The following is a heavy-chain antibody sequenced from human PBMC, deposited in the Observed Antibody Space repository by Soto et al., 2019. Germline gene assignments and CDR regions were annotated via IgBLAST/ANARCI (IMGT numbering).Heavy chain of an antibody. Sequence: GGSLRLSCAASGFTFSSYGMHWVRQAPGKGLEWVAVIWYDGSNKYYADSVKGRFTISRDNSKNTLYLQMNSLRAEDTAVYYCARIGDGGYSYGDPYGYYYYGMDVWGQGTTVTVSS. J-gene: IGHJ6*02. V-gene: IGHV3-33*01. CDR1: GFTFSSYG. CDR3: ARIGDGGYSYGDPYGYYYYGMDV. D-gene: IGHD5-18*01. CDR2: IWYDGSNK.